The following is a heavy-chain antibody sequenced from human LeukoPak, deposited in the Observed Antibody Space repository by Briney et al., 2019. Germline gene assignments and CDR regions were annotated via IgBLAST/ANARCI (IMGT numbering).Heavy chain of an antibody. CDR2: ISGYNGNT. CDR1: GYTFTNYG. D-gene: IGHD2-15*01. CDR3: ARKYCSGGSCYSGDWFDP. Sequence: ASVKVSCKASGYTFTNYGISWVRQAPGQGLEWMGWISGYNGNTNYAQKFQGRITMTTDTSTSTAYMELRSLRSDDTAVYYCARKYCSGGSCYSGDWFDPWGQGTLVTVSS. V-gene: IGHV1-18*01. J-gene: IGHJ5*02.